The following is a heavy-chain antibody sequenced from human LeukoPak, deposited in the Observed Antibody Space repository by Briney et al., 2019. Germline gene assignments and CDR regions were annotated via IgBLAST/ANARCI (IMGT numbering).Heavy chain of an antibody. D-gene: IGHD6-19*01. CDR1: GFTFSSYA. CDR2: ISSSGGST. V-gene: IGHV3-23*01. J-gene: IGHJ4*02. Sequence: GGSLRLSCASCGFTFSSYAMSWVRQAPGKGLEWVSAISSSGGSTYYADSVKGRFTISRDNSKNTLYLQMNSLRAEDTAVYYCAASGRYAPFDYWGQGTLVTVSS. CDR3: AASGRYAPFDY.